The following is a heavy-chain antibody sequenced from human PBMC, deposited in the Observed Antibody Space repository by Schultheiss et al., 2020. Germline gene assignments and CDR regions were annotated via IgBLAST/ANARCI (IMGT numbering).Heavy chain of an antibody. Sequence: SVKVSCKASGGTFSSYAISWVRQAPGQGLEWMGGIIPIFGTANYAQKFQGRVTITADESTSTAYMELSSLRSEDTAVYYCARDSFEHYDIFSPSFSFMDVWGQGTTVTVSS. V-gene: IGHV1-69*13. CDR3: ARDSFEHYDIFSPSFSFMDV. CDR1: GGTFSSYA. D-gene: IGHD3-9*01. J-gene: IGHJ6*02. CDR2: IIPIFGTA.